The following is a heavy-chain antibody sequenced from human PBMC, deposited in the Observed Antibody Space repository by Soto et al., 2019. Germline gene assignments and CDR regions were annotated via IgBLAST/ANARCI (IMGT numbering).Heavy chain of an antibody. CDR2: IRGVAGST. J-gene: IGHJ4*02. Sequence: PGGSLRLSCAASGFTFSTFDMTWVRQAPGKGLEWVSLIRGVAGSTHYPDSVKGRFTISKDTSNNVLYLEMHSLRADDTAVYFCVKGACLDYWGPGNMVTLSS. CDR1: GFTFSTFD. V-gene: IGHV3-23*01. CDR3: VKGACLDY.